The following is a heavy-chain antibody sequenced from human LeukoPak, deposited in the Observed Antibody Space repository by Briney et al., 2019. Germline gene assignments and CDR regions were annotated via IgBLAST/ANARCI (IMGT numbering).Heavy chain of an antibody. CDR2: ISGSGGST. J-gene: IGHJ4*02. CDR1: GFTFGSYA. Sequence: GGSLRLSCAASGFTFGSYAMSWVRQAPGKGLEWVSAISGSGGSTYYPDSVKGRFTISRDNSKNTLYLQMNSLRAENTAIYYCAKDLGDYVWGSYRKGYYFDSWGQGTLVTVSS. D-gene: IGHD3-16*02. CDR3: AKDLGDYVWGSYRKGYYFDS. V-gene: IGHV3-23*01.